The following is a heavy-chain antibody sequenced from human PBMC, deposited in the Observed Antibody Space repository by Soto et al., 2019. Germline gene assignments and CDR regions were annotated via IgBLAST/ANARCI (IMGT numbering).Heavy chain of an antibody. CDR1: GFTFSSYG. V-gene: IGHV3-30*18. CDR2: ISYDGSNK. J-gene: IGHJ6*02. Sequence: QVQLVESGGGVVQPGRSLRLSCAASGFTFSSYGMHWVRQAPGKGLEWVAVISYDGSNKYYAASVKGRFTISRDNPKNTXXLQMNSLRAEVTAVYYWAKDVLRFLEWLAFYGMDVWGQGTTVTVSS. CDR3: AKDVLRFLEWLAFYGMDV. D-gene: IGHD3-3*01.